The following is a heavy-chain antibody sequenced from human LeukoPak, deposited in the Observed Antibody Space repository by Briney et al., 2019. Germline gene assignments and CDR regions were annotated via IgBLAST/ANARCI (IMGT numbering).Heavy chain of an antibody. J-gene: IGHJ4*02. CDR2: IWYDGSNK. D-gene: IGHD3-22*01. CDR1: GFTFSSYG. V-gene: IGHV3-33*01. Sequence: GGSLRLSCAASGFTFSSYGMHWVRQAPGKGLEWVAVIWYDGSNKYYADSVKGRFTISRDNSKNTLYLQMNSLRAEDTAVYYCARDYYDSSGYLRDYWGQGTLVTVSS. CDR3: ARDYYDSSGYLRDY.